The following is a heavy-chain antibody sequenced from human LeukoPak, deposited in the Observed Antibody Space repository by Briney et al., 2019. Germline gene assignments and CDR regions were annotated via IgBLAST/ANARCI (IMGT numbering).Heavy chain of an antibody. J-gene: IGHJ6*02. V-gene: IGHV1-3*01. CDR1: GYTFTTYA. CDR3: ARVKSDFWSGYAYYYYGMDV. Sequence: ASVKVSCKASGYTFTTYAIHWVRQAPGRSLEWMGRINAGNGDAKYSQNFHDRITITRDTSASTVYMELTSLRSEDTAVYYCARVKSDFWSGYAYYYYGMDVWGQGTTVTVSS. CDR2: INAGNGDA. D-gene: IGHD3-3*01.